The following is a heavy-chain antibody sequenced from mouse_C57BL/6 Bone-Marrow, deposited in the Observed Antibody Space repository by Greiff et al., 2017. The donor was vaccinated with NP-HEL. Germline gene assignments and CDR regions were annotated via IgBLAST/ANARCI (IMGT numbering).Heavy chain of an antibody. D-gene: IGHD1-1*01. J-gene: IGHJ2*01. V-gene: IGHV1-81*01. CDR1: GYTFTSYG. CDR3: ARCGVLRYYFDY. Sequence: QVQLQQSGAELARPGASVKLSCKASGYTFTSYGISWVKQRTGQGLEWIGEIYPRSGNTYYNEKFKGKATLTADKSSSTAYMELRSLTSEDSAVYFCARCGVLRYYFDYWGQGTTLTVSS. CDR2: IYPRSGNT.